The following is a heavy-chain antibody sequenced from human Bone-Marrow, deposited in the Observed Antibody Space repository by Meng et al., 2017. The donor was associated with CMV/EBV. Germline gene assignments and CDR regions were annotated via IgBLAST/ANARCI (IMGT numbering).Heavy chain of an antibody. J-gene: IGHJ5*02. D-gene: IGHD2-2*01. CDR1: GGSISSSSYY. Sequence: SETLSLTCTVSGGSISSSSYYWGWIRQPPGKGLEWIGSIYYSGSTYYNPSLKSRVTISVDTSKNQFSLKLSSVTAADTAVYYCAREAYCSSTSCSRGDNWFDPWGQGTRVTGYS. V-gene: IGHV4-39*07. CDR3: AREAYCSSTSCSRGDNWFDP. CDR2: IYYSGST.